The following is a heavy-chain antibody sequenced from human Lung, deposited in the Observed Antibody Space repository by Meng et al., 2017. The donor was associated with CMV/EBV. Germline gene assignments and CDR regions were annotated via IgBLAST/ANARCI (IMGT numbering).Heavy chain of an antibody. J-gene: IGHJ5*02. D-gene: IGHD3-3*01. V-gene: IGHV1-69*04. CDR2: IIPLLDIT. CDR1: GGIFSSSA. CDR3: ARSTSKYDFWSGYPPFLAP. Sequence: SVKVSXKVSGGIFSSSAISWVRQAPGQGLEWMGRIIPLLDITNYAPNFQGRVTITADKSTSTAYMEMSSLRYDDTAFYYCARSTSKYDFWSGYPPFLAPWGQGTQVTVSS.